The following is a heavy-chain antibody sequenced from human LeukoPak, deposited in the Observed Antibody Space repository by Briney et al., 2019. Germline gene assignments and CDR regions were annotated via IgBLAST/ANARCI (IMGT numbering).Heavy chain of an antibody. D-gene: IGHD5-24*01. Sequence: ASVKVSCKASGYTFTGYYMHWVRQAPGQGLEWMGWINPNSGGTNYAQKFQGWVTMTRDTSISTAYMELSRLRSDDTAVYYCARVVEMATKYGMDVWGQGTTVTVSS. V-gene: IGHV1-2*04. CDR1: GYTFTGYY. J-gene: IGHJ6*02. CDR2: INPNSGGT. CDR3: ARVVEMATKYGMDV.